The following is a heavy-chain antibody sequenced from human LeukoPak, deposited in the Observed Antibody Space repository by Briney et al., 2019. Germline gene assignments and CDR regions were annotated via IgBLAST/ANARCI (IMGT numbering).Heavy chain of an antibody. V-gene: IGHV3-66*01. CDR2: IYSGGTT. D-gene: IGHD3-22*01. CDR3: ATDDSSGYYYVPPDY. J-gene: IGHJ4*02. CDR1: GFTVSSNY. Sequence: GGSLRLSCAASGFTVSSNYMSWVRQAPGKGLEWVSDIYSGGTTYYADSVKGRFTISRDISKNTLFLQMNSLRAEDTAVYYCATDDSSGYYYVPPDYWGQGALVSVSS.